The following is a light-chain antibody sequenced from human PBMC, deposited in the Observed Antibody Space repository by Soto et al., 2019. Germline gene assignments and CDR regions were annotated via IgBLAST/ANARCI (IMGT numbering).Light chain of an antibody. CDR3: QSSDSSLSGCYV. V-gene: IGLV1-40*01. CDR2: GNS. Sequence: QSVLTQPPSVSGAPGERVTISCTGSSSNIGAGYDVHWYQQLPGTAPKLLIYGNSNRPSGVPDRFSGSKSGTSASLAITGLQADDEADYYCQSSDSSLSGCYVFGTGTKVTVL. J-gene: IGLJ1*01. CDR1: SSNIGAGYD.